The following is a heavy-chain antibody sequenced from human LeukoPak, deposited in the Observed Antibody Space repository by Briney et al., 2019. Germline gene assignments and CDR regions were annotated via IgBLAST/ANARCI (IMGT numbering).Heavy chain of an antibody. D-gene: IGHD2-8*01. Sequence: SETLSLTCTVSGGSISSSSYYWGWIRQPPGKGLEWIGSIYYSGSTYYNPSLKSRVTISVDTSKNQFSLKLSSVTAADTAVYYCARSPRDCTNGVCFLAAAGYCSDYWGQGTLVTVSS. CDR1: GGSISSSSYY. CDR3: ARSPRDCTNGVCFLAAAGYCSDY. CDR2: IYYSGST. J-gene: IGHJ4*02. V-gene: IGHV4-39*01.